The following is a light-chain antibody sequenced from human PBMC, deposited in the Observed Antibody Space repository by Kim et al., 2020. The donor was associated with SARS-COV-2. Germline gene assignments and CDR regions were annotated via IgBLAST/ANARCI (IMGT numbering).Light chain of an antibody. CDR2: GAS. J-gene: IGKJ5*01. CDR1: QSLSGSY. V-gene: IGKV3-20*01. CDR3: QQYGNSPVT. Sequence: EIVLTQSPGTLSLSPGQRATLSCRASQSLSGSYLAWYQQKPGQAPRLLIDGASSRATGIPDRFSGSGSGTDFTLTISRLEPEDFAVYHCQQYGNSPVTFGQGTRLDIK.